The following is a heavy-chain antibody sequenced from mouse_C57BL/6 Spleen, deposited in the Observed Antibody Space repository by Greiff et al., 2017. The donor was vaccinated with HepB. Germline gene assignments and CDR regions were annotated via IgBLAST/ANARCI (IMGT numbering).Heavy chain of an antibody. J-gene: IGHJ1*03. CDR1: GYTFTSYT. CDR3: ARGENWYFDV. Sequence: VQLQESGAELARPGASVKMSCKASGYTFTSYTMHWVKQRPGQGLEWIGYINPSSGYTKYNQKFKDKATLTADKSSSTAYMQLSSLTSEDSAVYYCARGENWYFDVWGTGTTVTVSS. CDR2: INPSSGYT. V-gene: IGHV1-4*01.